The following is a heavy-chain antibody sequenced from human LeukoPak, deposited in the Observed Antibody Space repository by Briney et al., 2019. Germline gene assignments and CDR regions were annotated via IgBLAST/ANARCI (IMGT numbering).Heavy chain of an antibody. V-gene: IGHV5-51*01. D-gene: IGHD2-15*01. CDR1: GYSFTSYW. CDR3: ARRVLGYCSGGSCYRSGWFDP. J-gene: IGHJ5*02. Sequence: GESLKISCKGSGYSFTSYWIGWVRQMPGKGLEWMGIIYPGDSDTRYSPSFQGQVTISADKSISTAYLQWSSLKASDTAMYYCARRVLGYCSGGSCYRSGWFDPWGQGTLVTVSS. CDR2: IYPGDSDT.